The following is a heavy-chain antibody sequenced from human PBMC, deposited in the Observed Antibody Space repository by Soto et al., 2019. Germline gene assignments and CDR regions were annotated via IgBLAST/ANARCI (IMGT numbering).Heavy chain of an antibody. Sequence: SETLSLTCAVSGFSISGGHYWGWIRQSPGKGLEWIGSIYHSGSTYYNPSLKSRVTISVDKFKNKFSLRLSSVTAADTAVYYCAKDYDSSGHLGAYYFDYWGQGTLVTVS. CDR1: GFSISGGHY. J-gene: IGHJ4*02. CDR2: IYHSGST. D-gene: IGHD3-22*01. CDR3: AKDYDSSGHLGAYYFDY. V-gene: IGHV4-38-2*02.